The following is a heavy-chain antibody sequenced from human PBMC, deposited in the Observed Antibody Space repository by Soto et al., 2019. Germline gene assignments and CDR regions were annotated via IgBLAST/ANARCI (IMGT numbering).Heavy chain of an antibody. V-gene: IGHV1-69*13. CDR2: IIPIFGTA. CDR1: GGTFSSYA. J-gene: IGHJ3*02. CDR3: ASPGMTRGKRAFDI. Sequence: SLKVSCKASGGTFSSYAISWVRQAPGQGVEWMGGIIPIFGTANYAQKFQGRVTIIADESTSTAYMELSSLRPEDTAVYYCASPGMTRGKRAFDIWGQGTMVTVSS. D-gene: IGHD6-13*01.